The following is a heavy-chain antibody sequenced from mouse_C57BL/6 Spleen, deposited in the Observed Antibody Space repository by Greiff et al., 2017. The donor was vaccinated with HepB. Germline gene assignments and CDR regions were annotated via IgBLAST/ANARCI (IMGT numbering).Heavy chain of an antibody. CDR2: INPNNGGT. J-gene: IGHJ4*01. Sequence: EVQLQQSGPELVKPGASVKISCKASGYTFTDYYMNWVKQSPGKSLEWIGDINPNNGGTSNNQQFKGKATLTVDKSSSTAYMELRSMTSEESAVYYGARVGRGRDYYAMDYWGQGTSVTVSS. D-gene: IGHD4-1*01. CDR1: GYTFTDYY. V-gene: IGHV1-26*01. CDR3: ARVGRGRDYYAMDY.